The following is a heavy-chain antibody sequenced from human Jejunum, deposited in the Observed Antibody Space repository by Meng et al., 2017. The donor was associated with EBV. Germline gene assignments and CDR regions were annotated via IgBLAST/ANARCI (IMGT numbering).Heavy chain of an antibody. CDR2: TYYRSKWYN. J-gene: IGHJ5*02. CDR3: VRAGHRTWLDP. CDR1: GDSVSSNSVA. D-gene: IGHD1-14*01. Sequence: QVQLQQSGPGLVKPSQTLSLTCAISGDSVSSNSVAWNWIRQSPSRGLEWLGRTYYRSKWYNEYAVPVQGRITINPDTSKNQFSLQLNSVTPEDTAVYYCVRAGHRTWLDPWGQGNRVTVS. V-gene: IGHV6-1*01.